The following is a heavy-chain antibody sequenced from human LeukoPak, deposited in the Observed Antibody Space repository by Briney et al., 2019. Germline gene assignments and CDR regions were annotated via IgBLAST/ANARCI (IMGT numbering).Heavy chain of an antibody. D-gene: IGHD1-26*01. Sequence: ASVKVSCKASGYTFTGYYMHWVRQAPGQGLEWMGWINPNSGGTNYAQKFQGRVTMTRDTSISTAYMELSRRRSDDTAVYYCARGRGPYSGSYRIAFDIWGQGTMVTVSS. V-gene: IGHV1-2*02. J-gene: IGHJ3*02. CDR2: INPNSGGT. CDR3: ARGRGPYSGSYRIAFDI. CDR1: GYTFTGYY.